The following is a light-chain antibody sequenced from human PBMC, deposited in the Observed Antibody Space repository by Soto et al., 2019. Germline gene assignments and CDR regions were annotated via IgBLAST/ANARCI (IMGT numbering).Light chain of an antibody. Sequence: QSALTQPASVSGSPGQSITISCTGTSSDVGGYNYVSWYQQLPGKAPKLMIFEVSHRPSGVSNRFSGSKSGNTASLTISGLQAEDEADYYCAAWDGSLKEYVFGTGTKLTVL. CDR1: SSDVGGYNY. CDR3: AAWDGSLKEYV. CDR2: EVS. V-gene: IGLV2-14*01. J-gene: IGLJ1*01.